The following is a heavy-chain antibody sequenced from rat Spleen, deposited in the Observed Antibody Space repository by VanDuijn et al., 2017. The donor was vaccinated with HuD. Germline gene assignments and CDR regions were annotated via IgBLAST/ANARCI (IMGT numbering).Heavy chain of an antibody. V-gene: IGHV3-1*01. J-gene: IGHJ2*01. Sequence: EVQLQESGPGLMKPSQSLSLTCSVTGYSITSNYWGWIRKFPGNKMEWMGYIDSSGSTSYNPSLKSRISITRDTSKNQFFLQVNSVTTEDTATYYCARGEGYVMDAWGQGVMVTVSS. CDR1: GYSITSNY. CDR3: ARGEGYVMDA. CDR2: IDSSGST. D-gene: IGHD1-7*01.